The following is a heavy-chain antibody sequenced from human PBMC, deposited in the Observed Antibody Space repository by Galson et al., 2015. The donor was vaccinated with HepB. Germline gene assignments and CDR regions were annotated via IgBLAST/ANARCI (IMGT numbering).Heavy chain of an antibody. Sequence: SVKVSCKVSGYSLTKLSIHWVRQAPGKGLEWMGGFDPGDGETIYAQKFEGRVTMTEDTSTDTAYLELSSLRSEDTAVFYCATYTVTSGLDYWGQGTLVTVSS. CDR3: ATYTVTSGLDY. CDR1: GYSLTKLS. J-gene: IGHJ4*02. V-gene: IGHV1-24*01. CDR2: FDPGDGET. D-gene: IGHD4-11*01.